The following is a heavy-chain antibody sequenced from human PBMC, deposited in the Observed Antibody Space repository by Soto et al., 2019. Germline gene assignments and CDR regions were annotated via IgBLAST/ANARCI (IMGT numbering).Heavy chain of an antibody. CDR2: ISAYNGNT. CDR1: GYTFTSYG. V-gene: IGHV1-18*01. Sequence: GASVKVSCKASGYTFTSYGISWVRQAPGQGLEWMGWISAYNGNTNYAQKLQGRVTMTTDTSTSTAYMELRSLRSDDTAVYYCASPNAYYDFWSGEPGLMDVWGKGTTVTVSS. CDR3: ASPNAYYDFWSGEPGLMDV. D-gene: IGHD3-3*01. J-gene: IGHJ6*03.